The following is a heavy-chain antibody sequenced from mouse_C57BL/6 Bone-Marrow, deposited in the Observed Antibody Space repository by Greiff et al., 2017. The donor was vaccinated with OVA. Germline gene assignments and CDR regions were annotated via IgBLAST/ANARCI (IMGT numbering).Heavy chain of an antibody. CDR2: ISSGSSTI. Sequence: EVQLVESGGGLVKPGGSLKLSCAASGFTFSDYGIHWVRQAPEKGLEWVAYISSGSSTIYYADTVKGRFTISGDNAKNTLFLQMTSLRSEDTAMDYCARRPYYSNYVWFAYWGQGTLVTVSA. V-gene: IGHV5-17*01. J-gene: IGHJ3*01. CDR1: GFTFSDYG. D-gene: IGHD2-5*01. CDR3: ARRPYYSNYVWFAY.